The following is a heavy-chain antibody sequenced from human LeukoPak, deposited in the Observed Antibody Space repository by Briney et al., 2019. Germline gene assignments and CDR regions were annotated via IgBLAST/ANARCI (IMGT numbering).Heavy chain of an antibody. J-gene: IGHJ5*02. CDR1: GYSLSDGFY. Sequence: SATLSLTCSVSGYSLSDGFYWGWIRQPPGKGLDCIGTIYHTGNTYYNPSLESRITIAVDTPTNQFSIKLTSVTATDTAVTYCATSGVLYWIQTWGQGTLVTVSS. CDR2: IYHTGNT. D-gene: IGHD2-15*01. CDR3: ATSGVLYWIQT. V-gene: IGHV4-38-2*01.